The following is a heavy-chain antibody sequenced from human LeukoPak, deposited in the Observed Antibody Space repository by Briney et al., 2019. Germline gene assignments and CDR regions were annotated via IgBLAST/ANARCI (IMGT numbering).Heavy chain of an antibody. J-gene: IGHJ5*02. V-gene: IGHV4-4*02. CDR2: IYHSEST. CDR1: GDSISSSNW. CDR3: ARVNTQGVPSP. Sequence: SETLSLTCAVSGDSISSSNWWSWVRQPPGKGLEWIGEIYHSESTNYNPSLKSRVTISVDTSKNQFSLKLSSVTAADTAVYYCARVNTQGVPSPWGQGILVTVSS. D-gene: IGHD3-16*01.